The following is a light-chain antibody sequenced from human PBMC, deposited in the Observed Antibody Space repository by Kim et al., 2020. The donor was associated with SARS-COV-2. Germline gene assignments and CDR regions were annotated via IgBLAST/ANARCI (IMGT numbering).Light chain of an antibody. Sequence: SVSPGQQASITCSGDKLGDKYACWYQQKPGQSPVLVIYQDSKRPSGIPERFSGSNSGNTATLTISGTQAMDEADYYCQAWDSSTAVFGGGTQLTVL. J-gene: IGLJ2*01. CDR2: QDS. CDR1: KLGDKY. CDR3: QAWDSSTAV. V-gene: IGLV3-1*01.